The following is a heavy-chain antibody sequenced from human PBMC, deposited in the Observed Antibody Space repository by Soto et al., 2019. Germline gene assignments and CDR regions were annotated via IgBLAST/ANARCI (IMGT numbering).Heavy chain of an antibody. CDR3: ARGNCSGDTCFFGGTH. D-gene: IGHD2-21*02. CDR1: GFTLSDHW. V-gene: IGHV3-74*01. CDR2: INSGGSRT. J-gene: IGHJ4*02. Sequence: EVQLAESGGVLVQPGGSLRLSCVASGFTLSDHWMHWVRQAPGKGLVWVSRINSGGSRTNYADSVKGRFTISRDNAKNTLYLEMNSLSVEDTAVYYCARGNCSGDTCFFGGTHWGRGTLVTVSS.